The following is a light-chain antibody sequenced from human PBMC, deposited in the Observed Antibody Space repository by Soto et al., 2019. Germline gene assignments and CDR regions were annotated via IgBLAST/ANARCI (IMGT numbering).Light chain of an antibody. CDR2: AAS. J-gene: IGKJ1*01. Sequence: DIQITQSPSSLSSSVVDRVTITCRASQSISSYLNWYQQKPGKAPKLLIYAASSLQSGVPSRFSGSGSGTDFTLTISSLQPEDFATYYCQQSYSTPRTFGQGTKVDNK. CDR3: QQSYSTPRT. V-gene: IGKV1-39*01. CDR1: QSISSY.